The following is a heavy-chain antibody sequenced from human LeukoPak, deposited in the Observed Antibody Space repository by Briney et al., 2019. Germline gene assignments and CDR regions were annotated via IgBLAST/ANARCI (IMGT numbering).Heavy chain of an antibody. J-gene: IGHJ1*01. CDR2: IVPKFGST. CDR1: GSTFSFYA. V-gene: IGHV1-69*05. Sequence: GSSVKVSCKASGSTFSFYAINWVRQAPGQGLEWMGGIVPKFGSTNYAQKFHDRLSITTDDSTSAAYMELSSLEAEDAAVYYCATDNLAPSGVKYFQVWGPGTLVTVSS. D-gene: IGHD3-16*02. CDR3: ATDNLAPSGVKYFQV.